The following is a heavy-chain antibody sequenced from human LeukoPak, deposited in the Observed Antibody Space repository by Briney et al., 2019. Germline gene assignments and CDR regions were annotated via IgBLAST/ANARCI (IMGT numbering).Heavy chain of an antibody. CDR2: ISGSGGST. Sequence: PGGSLRLSCAASGFTFSSYGMSWVRQAPGKGLEWVSAISGSGGSTYYADSVKGRFTISRDNSKNTLYLQMNSLRAEDTAVYYCAKDVREYSYGLFDYWGQGTLVTVSS. CDR3: AKDVREYSYGLFDY. CDR1: GFTFSSYG. J-gene: IGHJ4*02. V-gene: IGHV3-23*01. D-gene: IGHD5-18*01.